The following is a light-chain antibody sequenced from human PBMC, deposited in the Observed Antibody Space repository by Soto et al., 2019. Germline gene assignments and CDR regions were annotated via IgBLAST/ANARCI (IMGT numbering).Light chain of an antibody. Sequence: QSVLTQPASVSGSPGQSITISCTATSSDVGGYNYVSWYQQHPGKAPKLMIYEVSSRPSGVSNRFSGSKSGNTASLTISGLQAEDEADYYCSSYTSNNTHVVFGGGTKLTVL. J-gene: IGLJ2*01. CDR3: SSYTSNNTHVV. CDR1: SSDVGGYNY. V-gene: IGLV2-14*01. CDR2: EVS.